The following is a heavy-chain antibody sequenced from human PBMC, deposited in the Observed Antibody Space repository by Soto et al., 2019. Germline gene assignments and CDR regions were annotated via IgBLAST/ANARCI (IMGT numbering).Heavy chain of an antibody. J-gene: IGHJ4*02. D-gene: IGHD6-25*01. Sequence: EEQLVESGGGLVQPGGSLRLSCAASGFIFSNFWINWVRQAPGKGLEWVASINQDGSEKYYVDSVKGRFTISRDNAKNSLYLQRNSLRAEDTAVYYCAVRSIAAVVDFWGQGTVVTVSS. CDR3: AVRSIAAVVDF. CDR1: GFIFSNFW. V-gene: IGHV3-7*01. CDR2: INQDGSEK.